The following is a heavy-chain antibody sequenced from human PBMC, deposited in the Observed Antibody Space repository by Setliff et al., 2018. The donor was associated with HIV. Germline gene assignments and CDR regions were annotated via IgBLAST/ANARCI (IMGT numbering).Heavy chain of an antibody. Sequence: GWSLRLSCAASGFTLSDYAMHWVRQAPGEGLEWVAVISYDGTNEYYADSVKGRFTISRDNYKNTVFLQMNSLRVDDSALYYCTRPYYYASGSYDYWGQGTLVTVS. V-gene: IGHV3-30*03. CDR2: ISYDGTNE. D-gene: IGHD3-10*01. CDR1: GFTLSDYA. J-gene: IGHJ4*02. CDR3: TRPYYYASGSYDY.